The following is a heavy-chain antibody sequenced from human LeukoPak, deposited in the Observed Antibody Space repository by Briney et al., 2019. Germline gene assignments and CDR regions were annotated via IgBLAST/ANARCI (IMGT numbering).Heavy chain of an antibody. D-gene: IGHD6-19*01. CDR1: GFTFSSYS. CDR3: ARDVSTCIAVAPDAFDI. V-gene: IGHV3-21*01. Sequence: PGGSLRLSCAASGFTFSSYSMNWVRQAPGKGLEWVSSISSSSSYIYYADSVKGRFTISRDNAKNSLYLQMNSLRAEDTAVYYCARDVSTCIAVAPDAFDIWGQGTMVTVSS. CDR2: ISSSSSYI. J-gene: IGHJ3*02.